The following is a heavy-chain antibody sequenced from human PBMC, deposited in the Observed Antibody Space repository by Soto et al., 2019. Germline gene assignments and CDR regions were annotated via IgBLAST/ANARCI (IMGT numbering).Heavy chain of an antibody. CDR3: ARLSYTRALDF. CDR1: GFTFSTYT. D-gene: IGHD1-1*01. V-gene: IGHV3-21*01. CDR2: ISRSSNYI. J-gene: IGHJ4*02. Sequence: EVRLVESGGGLVKPGGSLTRSCVASGFTFSTYTINWVRQAPGKGLEWVSSISRSSNYIYYADSIRGRFTVSRDNANNSLYLQMNSLRAEDTAVYYCARLSYTRALDFWGQGTLVTVSS.